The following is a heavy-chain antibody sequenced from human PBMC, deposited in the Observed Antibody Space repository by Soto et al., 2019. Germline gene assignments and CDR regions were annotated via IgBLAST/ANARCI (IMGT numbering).Heavy chain of an antibody. Sequence: LRLSCAASGFTFSSYIKNSVRHAPGKGLEWVSSISSSSSYIYYADSVKGRFTISRDNAKNPLYLQMNSLRAEDTAVYYCARKTTIAGTYYYYGMDVWGQGTTVTVSS. J-gene: IGHJ6*02. V-gene: IGHV3-21*01. CDR1: GFTFSSYI. CDR3: ARKTTIAGTYYYYGMDV. CDR2: ISSSSSYI. D-gene: IGHD5-12*01.